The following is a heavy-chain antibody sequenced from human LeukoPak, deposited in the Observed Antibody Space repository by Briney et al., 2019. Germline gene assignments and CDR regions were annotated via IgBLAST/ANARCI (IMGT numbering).Heavy chain of an antibody. CDR2: IKQDGSEK. CDR3: ARAEWSNWYFDL. Sequence: QAGGSLRLSCAASGFTFSTYWMNWVRQAPGKGLEWVANIKQDGSEKYYVDSVKGRFTISRDSAKNSLYLQMNSLRAEDTAVYYCARAEWSNWYFDLWGRGTLVTVSS. D-gene: IGHD3-3*01. CDR1: GFTFSTYW. V-gene: IGHV3-7*03. J-gene: IGHJ2*01.